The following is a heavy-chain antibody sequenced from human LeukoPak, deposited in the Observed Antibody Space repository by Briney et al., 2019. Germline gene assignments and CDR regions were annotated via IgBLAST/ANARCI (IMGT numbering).Heavy chain of an antibody. D-gene: IGHD6-13*01. V-gene: IGHV3-7*01. CDR3: ARVRCTAEGEC. CDR2: IKQDGSEK. Sequence: GGSLRLSCAASGFTFSNYWMSWVRQAPGKGPEWVANIKQDGSEKYYLDSVKGRFIISRDNAKNSLYLQMNSLRAEDTAVYYCARVRCTAEGECWGQGTLVTVSS. J-gene: IGHJ4*02. CDR1: GFTFSNYW.